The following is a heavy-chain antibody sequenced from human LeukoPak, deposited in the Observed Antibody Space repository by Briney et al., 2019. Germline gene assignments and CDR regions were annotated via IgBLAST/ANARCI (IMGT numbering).Heavy chain of an antibody. CDR2: ISGSGGGT. V-gene: IGHV3-23*01. Sequence: GGSLRLSCAASGFTFSSYAMSWVRQAPGKGLEWVSAISGSGGGTYYADSVKGRFTISRDNSKNTLYLQMNSLRAEDTAVYYCAKGSVGAKKGWFDPWGQGTLVTVSS. CDR3: AKGSVGAKKGWFDP. D-gene: IGHD1-26*01. J-gene: IGHJ5*02. CDR1: GFTFSSYA.